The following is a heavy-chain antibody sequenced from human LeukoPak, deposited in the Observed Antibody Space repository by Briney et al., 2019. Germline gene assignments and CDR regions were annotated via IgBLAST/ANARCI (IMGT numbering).Heavy chain of an antibody. CDR1: GYTFTTYG. V-gene: IGHV1-18*01. Sequence: ASVKVSCEASGYTFTTYGINWVRQAPGQGLEWMGWISTYDGSTHYAQKLRDRFTMIRDTSTSTAYMELSSLRSEDTAVYYCARDPRPAASIAARHENLNWFDPWGQGTLVTVSS. CDR2: ISTYDGST. CDR3: ARDPRPAASIAARHENLNWFDP. D-gene: IGHD6-6*01. J-gene: IGHJ5*02.